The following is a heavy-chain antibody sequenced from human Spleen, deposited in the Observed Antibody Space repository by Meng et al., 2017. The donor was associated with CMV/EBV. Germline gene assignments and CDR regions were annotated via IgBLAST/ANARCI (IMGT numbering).Heavy chain of an antibody. J-gene: IGHJ5*02. D-gene: IGHD3-3*01. CDR3: AKSLRVDSYDTYS. Sequence: GESLKISCAASGFTFSSYAMHWFRQAPGKGLEWVSTISDSGSRTFYADSVRGRATVSRDNSKTTLYLEMSSLGAEDTALYYCAKSLRVDSYDTYSWGQGTMVTVSS. V-gene: IGHV3-23*01. CDR2: ISDSGSRT. CDR1: GFTFSSYA.